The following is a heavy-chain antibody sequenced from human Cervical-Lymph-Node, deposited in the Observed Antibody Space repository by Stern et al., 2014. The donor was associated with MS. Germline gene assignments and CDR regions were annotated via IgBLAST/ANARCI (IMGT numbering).Heavy chain of an antibody. CDR2: INPNSGGT. CDR3: ARSYSSGWPYYYYGMDV. V-gene: IGHV1-2*06. J-gene: IGHJ6*02. CDR1: GYTFTGYY. D-gene: IGHD6-19*01. Sequence: QDQLVESGAEVKKPGASVKVSCKASGYTFTGYYMHWVRQAPGQGLEWMGRINPNSGGTNYAQKFQGRVTMTRDTSISTAYMELSRLRSDDTAVYYCARSYSSGWPYYYYGMDVWGQGTTVTVSS.